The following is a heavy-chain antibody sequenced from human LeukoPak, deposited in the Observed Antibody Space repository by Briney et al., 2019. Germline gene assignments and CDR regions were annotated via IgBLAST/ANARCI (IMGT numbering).Heavy chain of an antibody. CDR1: GFTFSSYA. V-gene: IGHV3-23*01. J-gene: IGHJ6*03. CDR2: ISATSGNT. CDR3: AKDRRINYDFWSGEPAKSQTYYYYYYMDV. D-gene: IGHD3-3*01. Sequence: GGSLRLSCEVSGFTFSSYAMNWVRQAPGKGLEWVSSISATSGNTYYADSVKGRFTISRDNSKNTLYLQMNSLRAEDTALYYCAKDRRINYDFWSGEPAKSQTYYYYYYMDVWGKGTTVTVSS.